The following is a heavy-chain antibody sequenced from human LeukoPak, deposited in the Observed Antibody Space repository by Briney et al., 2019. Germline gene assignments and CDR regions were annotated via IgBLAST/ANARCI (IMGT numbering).Heavy chain of an antibody. CDR2: IYYSGST. CDR1: RGSISSYY. J-gene: IGHJ4*02. Sequence: SETLSLTCTVSRGSISSYYWSWIRQPPGKGMEWIGYIYYSGSTYYNPSLKSRVTISVDTSKNQFSLKLSSVTAADTAVYYCARQERAVAGYYFDYWGQGTLVTVSS. CDR3: ARQERAVAGYYFDY. D-gene: IGHD6-19*01. V-gene: IGHV4-59*08.